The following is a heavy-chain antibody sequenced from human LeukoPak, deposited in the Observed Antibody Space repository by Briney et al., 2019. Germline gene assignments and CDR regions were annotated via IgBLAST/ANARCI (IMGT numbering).Heavy chain of an antibody. Sequence: ASVKVSCKASGYTFTSYGISWIRQPPGQGLELMGWISAYNGNTNYAQKLQGRVTMTTDTSTSTAYMELRSLRSDDTAVHYCARANFDWSNDAFDIWGQGTMVTVSS. CDR1: GYTFTSYG. J-gene: IGHJ3*02. CDR3: ARANFDWSNDAFDI. CDR2: ISAYNGNT. D-gene: IGHD3-9*01. V-gene: IGHV1-18*01.